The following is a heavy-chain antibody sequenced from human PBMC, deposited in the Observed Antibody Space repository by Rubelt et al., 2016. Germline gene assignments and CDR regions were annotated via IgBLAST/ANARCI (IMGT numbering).Heavy chain of an antibody. CDR1: GGSFSGYY. Sequence: QVQLQQWGAGLLKPSETLSLTCAVYGGSFSGYYWSWIRQPPGKGLAWLGEINHSGSTNSNPSLKSRVTLSVDTSKNQFSLKLGAVTAAETAVYYCARAGTYRAFHLCDYWGQGNLVTVSS. J-gene: IGHJ4*02. CDR3: ARAGTYRAFHLCDY. V-gene: IGHV4-34*01. D-gene: IGHD1-1*01. CDR2: INHSGST.